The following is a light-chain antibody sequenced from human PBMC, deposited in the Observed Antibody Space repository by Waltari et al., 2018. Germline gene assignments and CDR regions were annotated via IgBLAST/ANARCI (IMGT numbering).Light chain of an antibody. Sequence: QSVLTQPASASGTPGQRVTISCSGSSSNIAINGVNWYQQIPGTAPKLLIYNTAQRPSGVPDRFSGSKSGTSASLAISGLQSEDEADYYCATWDDNLKGLFGGGTKLTVL. CDR3: ATWDDNLKGL. V-gene: IGLV1-44*01. J-gene: IGLJ3*02. CDR2: NTA. CDR1: SSNIAING.